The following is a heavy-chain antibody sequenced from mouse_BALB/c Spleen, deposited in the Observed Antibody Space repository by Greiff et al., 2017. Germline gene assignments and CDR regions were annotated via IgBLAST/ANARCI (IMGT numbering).Heavy chain of an antibody. J-gene: IGHJ4*01. CDR1: GYTFTDYA. CDR3: ARDDYGSYYAMDY. V-gene: IGHV1S137*01. Sequence: QVQLQQSGAELVRPGVSVKISCKGSGYTFTDYAMHWVKQSHAKSLEWIGVISTYYGDASYNQKFKGKATMTVDKSSSTAYMELARLTSEDSAIYYCARDDYGSYYAMDYWGQGTSVTVSS. CDR2: ISTYYGDA. D-gene: IGHD2-4*01.